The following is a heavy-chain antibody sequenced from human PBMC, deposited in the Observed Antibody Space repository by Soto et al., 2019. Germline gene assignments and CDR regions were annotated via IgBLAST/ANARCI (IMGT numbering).Heavy chain of an antibody. D-gene: IGHD6-19*01. CDR1: GGTFRTYS. CDR2: IIPIFGTI. CDR3: AKGAVAGTPTSYYYYGMDV. J-gene: IGHJ6*02. Sequence: QVQLLQSGAEVKKPGSSVRVSCEASGGTFRTYSISWVRQAPGQGLEWMGEIIPIFGTINYAQKFQGRPTXTXDXPTATVYMDLRSLRSDDTALYYCAKGAVAGTPTSYYYYGMDVWGQGTTVTVSS. V-gene: IGHV1-69*05.